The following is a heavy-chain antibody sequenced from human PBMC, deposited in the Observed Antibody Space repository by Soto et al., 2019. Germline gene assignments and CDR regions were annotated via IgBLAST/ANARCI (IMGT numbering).Heavy chain of an antibody. D-gene: IGHD2-2*01. J-gene: IGHJ4*02. CDR2: INPDGRTI. CDR1: AFSFSTSW. Sequence: GGSLRLSCAASAFSFSTSWMHWVRQAPGEGLVWVSRINPDGRTINYADSVKGRFTISRDNAKNTLYLQMNILRVEDTAVYYCAKDFKASIVVVPAAISCDYWGQGTLVTVSS. CDR3: AKDFKASIVVVPAAISCDY. V-gene: IGHV3-74*01.